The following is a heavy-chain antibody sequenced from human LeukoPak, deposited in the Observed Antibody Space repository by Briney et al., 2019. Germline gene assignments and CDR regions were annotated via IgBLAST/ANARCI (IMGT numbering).Heavy chain of an antibody. CDR3: ARVLAVPAAFYFYYGLDV. Sequence: PGGSLRLSCAASVFTFSSYWMSWVRQSPGQGLEWVANIKQDGGEKYYGDSVKGRFTISRDNAKNSLYLQMNSLRAEDTAVYFCARVLAVPAAFYFYYGLDVWGQGTTVTVSS. CDR1: VFTFSSYW. D-gene: IGHD2-2*01. CDR2: IKQDGGEK. J-gene: IGHJ6*02. V-gene: IGHV3-7*04.